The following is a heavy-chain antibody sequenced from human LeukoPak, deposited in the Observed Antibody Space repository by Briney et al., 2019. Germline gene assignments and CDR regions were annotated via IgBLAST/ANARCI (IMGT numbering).Heavy chain of an antibody. Sequence: SETLSLTCTVSGGSISSYYWTWIRQPPGKGLEWMGYINYSGSTNYNPSLRSRVTISVDKSKNQFSLKLSSVTAADTAAYYCARGFHELPYYFDCWGQGTLVTVSS. D-gene: IGHD4-23*01. CDR1: GGSISSYY. J-gene: IGHJ4*02. V-gene: IGHV4-59*01. CDR2: INYSGST. CDR3: ARGFHELPYYFDC.